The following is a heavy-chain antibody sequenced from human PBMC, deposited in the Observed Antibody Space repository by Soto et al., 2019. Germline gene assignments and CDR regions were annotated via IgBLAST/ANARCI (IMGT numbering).Heavy chain of an antibody. V-gene: IGHV5-51*01. D-gene: IGHD3-22*01. CDR1: GYSFTSYW. Sequence: GESLKISCKGSGYSFTSYWIGWVRQMPGKGLEWMGIIHPGDSDTRYSPSFQGQVTISADKSISTAYLQWSSLKASDTAMYYCARLPPYYYDSSGYRPYYYYGMDVWGQGTTVTVSS. CDR2: IHPGDSDT. CDR3: ARLPPYYYDSSGYRPYYYYGMDV. J-gene: IGHJ6*02.